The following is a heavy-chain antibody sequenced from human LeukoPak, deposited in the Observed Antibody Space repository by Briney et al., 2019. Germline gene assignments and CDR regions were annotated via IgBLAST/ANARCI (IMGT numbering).Heavy chain of an antibody. J-gene: IGHJ4*02. D-gene: IGHD4-11*01. CDR2: VNPGGSST. CDR3: ARSNQADDY. V-gene: IGHV3-74*01. CDR1: GFTFSSYW. Sequence: GGSLRLSCAAAGFTFSSYWMHWVRQVPGKGLVWVSRVNPGGSSTAYADSAKGRFSISRDNARNTLYLQMNSLRDEDTAVYYCARSNQADDYWGQGTLVTVSS.